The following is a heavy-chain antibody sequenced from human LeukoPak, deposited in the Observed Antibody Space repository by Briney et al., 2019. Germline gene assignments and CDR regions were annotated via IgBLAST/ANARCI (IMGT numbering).Heavy chain of an antibody. J-gene: IGHJ4*02. CDR2: IYYSGST. D-gene: IGHD3-10*01. V-gene: IGHV4-39*01. CDR1: GGSISSSSYY. Sequence: KPSETLSLTCTVSGGSISSSSYYWGWIRQPPGKGLEWIGSIYYSGSTYYNPSLKSRVTISVDTSKNQFSLKLSSVTAADTAVYYCARGRFPQNYYGSTGFDYWGQGTLVTVSS. CDR3: ARGRFPQNYYGSTGFDY.